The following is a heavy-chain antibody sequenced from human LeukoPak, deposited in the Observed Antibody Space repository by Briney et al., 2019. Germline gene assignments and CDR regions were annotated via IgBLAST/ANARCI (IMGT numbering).Heavy chain of an antibody. CDR3: AKAENCYNNTGV. J-gene: IGHJ4*01. V-gene: IGHV4-31*03. D-gene: IGHD5-24*01. Sequence: KPPQTLSDTSTLSGDSISSGGYYWSWIRQYPGKGLEWIGYIYYSGTTYYNPSIKSRVTISVDTSKSQFSLKLSSVTAADTAVYYCAKAENCYNNTGVWGQGTLVTVSS. CDR1: GDSISSGGYY. CDR2: IYYSGTT.